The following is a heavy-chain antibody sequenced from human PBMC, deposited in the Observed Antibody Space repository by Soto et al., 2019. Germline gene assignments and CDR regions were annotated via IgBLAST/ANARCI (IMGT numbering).Heavy chain of an antibody. CDR1: GGSISSGGYS. CDR3: ARGPDFISTSCYAGNSVVVNYYGMDV. CDR2: IYHSGST. D-gene: IGHD2-2*01. V-gene: IGHV4-30-2*01. Sequence: SETLSLTCAVSGGSISSGGYSWSWIRQPPGKGLEWIGYIYHSGSTNYNPSLKNRVTISVDTSKNQFSLRLSSVTAADTAVYYCARGPDFISTSCYAGNSVVVNYYGMDVWGQGTTVTVSS. J-gene: IGHJ6*02.